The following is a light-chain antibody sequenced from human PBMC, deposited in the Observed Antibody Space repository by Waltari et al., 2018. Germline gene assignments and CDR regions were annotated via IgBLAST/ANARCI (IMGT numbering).Light chain of an antibody. Sequence: QSALPQPPSASGSPGQSVTIPCTVTSSHVGGYNSVSRYQQHPGKAPKLMIYEVNKRPAGVPDRFSGSKSGNTASLTVSGLQPEDDADYYCTSYAGNSNTYVFGTGTKVTVL. J-gene: IGLJ1*01. CDR1: SSHVGGYNS. V-gene: IGLV2-8*01. CDR2: EVN. CDR3: TSYAGNSNTYV.